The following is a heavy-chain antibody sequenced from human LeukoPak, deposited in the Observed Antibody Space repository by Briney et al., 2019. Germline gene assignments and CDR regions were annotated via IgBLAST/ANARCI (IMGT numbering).Heavy chain of an antibody. CDR1: GGSFSGYY. V-gene: IGHV4-34*01. J-gene: IGHJ6*02. D-gene: IGHD1-26*01. Sequence: SETLSLTCAVYGGSFSGYYWSWIRQPPGKGLEWIGEINHSGSTNYNPSLKSRVTISVDTSKNQFSLKLSSVTAADTAVYYCAGVGAAVEYYYYGMDVWGQGTTVTVSS. CDR3: AGVGAAVEYYYYGMDV. CDR2: INHSGST.